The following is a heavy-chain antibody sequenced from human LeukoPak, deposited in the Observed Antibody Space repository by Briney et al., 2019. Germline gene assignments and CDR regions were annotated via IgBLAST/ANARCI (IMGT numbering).Heavy chain of an antibody. V-gene: IGHV3-23*01. CDR2: ISGSGTNT. Sequence: PGGSLRLSCAASGFTFSSYAMSWVRQAPGKGLEWVSAISGSGTNTYYADSVKGRFTISRDKTKDTLYLQMNTLRAEDTAVYYCAKRPSTYCSDGGCYFNYWGQGTLVTVSS. CDR1: GFTFSSYA. CDR3: AKRPSTYCSDGGCYFNY. D-gene: IGHD2-15*01. J-gene: IGHJ4*02.